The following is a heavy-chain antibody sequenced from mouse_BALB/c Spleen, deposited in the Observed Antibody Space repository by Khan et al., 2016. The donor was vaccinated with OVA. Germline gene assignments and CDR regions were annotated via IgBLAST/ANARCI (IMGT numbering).Heavy chain of an antibody. J-gene: IGHJ4*01. CDR2: IWGGGGT. Sequence: VQLKESGPGLVAPSQSLSITCTVSAFSLSRYNIHWVRQPPGKGLEWLGMIWGGGGTVYNSTLKSRLNIIKDNSQSQVYLKMNRLHTDDTAMYSCARAYYRYDGYYAMDYWGQGTSVTVSS. D-gene: IGHD2-14*01. CDR1: AFSLSRYN. CDR3: ARAYYRYDGYYAMDY. V-gene: IGHV2-6-4*01.